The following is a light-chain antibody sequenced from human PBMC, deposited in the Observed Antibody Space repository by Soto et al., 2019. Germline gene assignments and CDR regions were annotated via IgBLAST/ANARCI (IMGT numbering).Light chain of an antibody. Sequence: ETRLTQSPAPLSLSPGERAALSCRASQSVSSYLAWYQQKPGQAPRLLIYDASNRATGIPARFSGSGSGTDFTLTISSLEPEDFAVYYCQQRSNWPPKGTFGQGTKVDIK. V-gene: IGKV3-11*01. CDR1: QSVSSY. CDR2: DAS. J-gene: IGKJ1*01. CDR3: QQRSNWPPKGT.